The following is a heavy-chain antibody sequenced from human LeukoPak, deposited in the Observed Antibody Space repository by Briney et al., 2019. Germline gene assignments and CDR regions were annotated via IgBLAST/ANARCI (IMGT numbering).Heavy chain of an antibody. CDR2: ISSSSRYI. J-gene: IGHJ6*03. V-gene: IGHV3-21*01. CDR3: ARDWSNYYYYMDV. D-gene: IGHD3/OR15-3a*01. CDR1: GFTFSSYS. Sequence: GGSLRLSCAVSGFTFSSYSMNWVRQVPGKGLEWVSSISSSSRYIYYADSVKGRFTISRDNAKNSLYLQMNSLRAEDTAVYYCARDWSNYYYYMDVWGKGTTVTISS.